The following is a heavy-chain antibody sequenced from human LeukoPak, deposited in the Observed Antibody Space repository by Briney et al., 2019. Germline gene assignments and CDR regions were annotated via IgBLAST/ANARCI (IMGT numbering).Heavy chain of an antibody. Sequence: SETLSLTCAVYGGSFSGYYWSWIRQPPGKGVEWIGEINHSGSTNYNPSLKSRVTISVDTSKNQFSLKLSSVTAADTAVYYCARLRTLGSSWYWFDPWGQGTLVTVSS. CDR2: INHSGST. CDR1: GGSFSGYY. J-gene: IGHJ5*02. V-gene: IGHV4-34*01. CDR3: ARLRTLGSSWYWFDP. D-gene: IGHD6-13*01.